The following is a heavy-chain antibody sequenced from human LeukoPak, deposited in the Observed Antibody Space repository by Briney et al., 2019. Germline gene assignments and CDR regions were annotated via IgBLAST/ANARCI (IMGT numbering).Heavy chain of an antibody. CDR2: ISYDGSHK. CDR3: ARGLRGVSISLSGDY. D-gene: IGHD3-3*01. J-gene: IGHJ4*02. V-gene: IGHV3-30*04. Sequence: PGGSLRLSCAASGFTFSSYAMHWVRQAPGKGLEWVAVISYDGSHKYYADSVKGRFTISRDSSKSTLYLQMNSLRAEDTAVYYCARGLRGVSISLSGDYWGQGTLVPVSS. CDR1: GFTFSSYA.